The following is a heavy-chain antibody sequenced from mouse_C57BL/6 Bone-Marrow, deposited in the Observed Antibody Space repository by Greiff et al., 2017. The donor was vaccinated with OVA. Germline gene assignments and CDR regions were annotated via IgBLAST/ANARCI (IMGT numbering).Heavy chain of an antibody. CDR2: IYPRSGNT. Sequence: QVQLQQSGAELARPGASVKLSCKASGYTFTSYGISWVKQSPGQGLEWIGKIYPRSGNTYYNEKFKGKATLTADKSSSTAYMELRSLTSEDSAVYFCARRDWDNYWGQGTTLTVSS. J-gene: IGHJ2*01. CDR3: ARRDWDNY. V-gene: IGHV1-81*01. CDR1: GYTFTSYG. D-gene: IGHD4-1*01.